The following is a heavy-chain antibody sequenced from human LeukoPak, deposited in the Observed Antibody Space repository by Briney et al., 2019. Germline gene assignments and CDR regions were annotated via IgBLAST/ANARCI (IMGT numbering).Heavy chain of an antibody. CDR2: ISSSGSTL. D-gene: IGHD1-20*01. CDR1: GFAFSDYY. CDR3: ARRRYNWNAIDY. J-gene: IGHJ4*02. Sequence: PGGSLRLSCAASGFAFSDYYMSWIRQAPGKGLEWVSYISSSGSTLYYADSVKGRITISRDNAKNSLYLQMNSLRAEDTAVYYCARRRYNWNAIDYWGQGTLVTVSS. V-gene: IGHV3-11*01.